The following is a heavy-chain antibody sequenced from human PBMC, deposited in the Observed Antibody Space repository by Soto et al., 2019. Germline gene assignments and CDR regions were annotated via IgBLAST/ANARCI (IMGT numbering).Heavy chain of an antibody. J-gene: IGHJ4*02. CDR3: AKDLMWELPAYYFDY. Sequence: PGGSLRLSCVASGFTFRNYWMSWLRQAPGKGLEWVANTNQDGRERYSVDSVKGRFTISRDNAKNSMHLQMNSLRAEDTAVYYCAKDLMWELPAYYFDYWGQGTLVTVSS. V-gene: IGHV3-7*01. D-gene: IGHD1-26*01. CDR1: GFTFRNYW. CDR2: TNQDGRER.